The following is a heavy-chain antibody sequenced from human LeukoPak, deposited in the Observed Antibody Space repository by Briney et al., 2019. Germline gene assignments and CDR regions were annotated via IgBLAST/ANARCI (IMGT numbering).Heavy chain of an antibody. CDR1: GGSISSSSYY. CDR3: ARHFYYGSGSYSYYYMDV. Sequence: SETLSLACTVSGGSISSSSYYWGWIRQPPGKGLEWIGSFHYSGSPYYSPSLKSRVTISVDMSKNQFSLKLSSVTAADTAVYYCARHFYYGSGSYSYYYMDVWGKGTTVTVSS. J-gene: IGHJ6*03. D-gene: IGHD3-10*01. CDR2: FHYSGSP. V-gene: IGHV4-39*01.